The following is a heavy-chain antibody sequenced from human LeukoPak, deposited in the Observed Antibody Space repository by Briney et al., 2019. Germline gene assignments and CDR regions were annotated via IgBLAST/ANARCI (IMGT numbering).Heavy chain of an antibody. CDR2: ISYDGSSK. V-gene: IGHV3-30*18. CDR3: AKEADLAVAGPSETFDY. J-gene: IGHJ4*02. CDR1: GFTFSSYG. Sequence: GGSLRLSCAASGFTFSSYGMHWVRQAPGKGLEWVAGISYDGSSKTYADSLKGRFTISRDKSENTLYLQMNSLGAEDTAVYYCAKEADLAVAGPSETFDYWGQGTLVTVSS. D-gene: IGHD6-19*01.